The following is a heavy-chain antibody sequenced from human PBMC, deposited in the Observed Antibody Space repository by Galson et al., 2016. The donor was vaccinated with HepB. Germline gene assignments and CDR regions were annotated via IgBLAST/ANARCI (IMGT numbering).Heavy chain of an antibody. J-gene: IGHJ6*02. Sequence: SLRLSCAASGFTFSNAWMTWVRQAPGKGLEWVGRIKSKTDGGAIAYSAPVQGRITISRDDSKNTLYLQMNSLKTEDTAMYYCTTPKWAVQPFDDYDGMDVWGRGTEVTVSS. V-gene: IGHV3-15*01. CDR3: TTPKWAVQPFDDYDGMDV. CDR1: GFTFSNAW. D-gene: IGHD1-1*01. CDR2: IKSKTDGGAI.